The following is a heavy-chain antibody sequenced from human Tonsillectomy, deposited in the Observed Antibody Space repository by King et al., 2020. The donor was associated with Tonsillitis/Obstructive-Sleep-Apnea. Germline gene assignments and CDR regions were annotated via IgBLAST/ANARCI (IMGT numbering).Heavy chain of an antibody. CDR3: VRDRGIAAYDI. Sequence: VQLVESGGGLAQPGGSLTLSCVASGFTFSNYEMNWVRQAPGKGLEGVSYISSSESATYYADSVKGRFTTSRDNAKNSLDLQMNSLRPEETAVYYCVRDRGIAAYDIWGQGALVTVSS. CDR2: ISSSESAT. V-gene: IGHV3-48*03. D-gene: IGHD2-21*01. CDR1: GFTFSNYE. J-gene: IGHJ1*01.